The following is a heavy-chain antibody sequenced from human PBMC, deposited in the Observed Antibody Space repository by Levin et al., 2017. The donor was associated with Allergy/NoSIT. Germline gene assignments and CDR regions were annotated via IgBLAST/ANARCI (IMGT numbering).Heavy chain of an antibody. CDR3: ARQYRYSSSFSPPDY. Sequence: GASVKVSCKGSGYSFTIYWIAWVRQMPGKGLEWMGIIYPGDSDTRYSPSFQGQVTISADESISTAYLQWSSLKASDTAMYYCARQYRYSSSFSPPDYWGQGTPVTVSS. CDR2: IYPGDSDT. V-gene: IGHV5-51*01. D-gene: IGHD6-6*01. J-gene: IGHJ4*02. CDR1: GYSFTIYW.